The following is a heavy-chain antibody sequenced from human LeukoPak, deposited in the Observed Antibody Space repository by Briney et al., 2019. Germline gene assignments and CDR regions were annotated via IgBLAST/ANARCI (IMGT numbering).Heavy chain of an antibody. CDR3: AREERITMVRGVIEEANWFDP. J-gene: IGHJ5*02. V-gene: IGHV4-4*07. CDR2: IYTSGST. CDR1: GGSISSYY. D-gene: IGHD3-10*01. Sequence: TASETLSLTCTVSGGSISSYYWSWIRQPAGKGLEWIGRIYTSGSTNDNPSLKSRVTMSVDTSKNQFSLKLSSVTAADTAVYYCAREERITMVRGVIEEANWFDPWGQGTLVTVSS.